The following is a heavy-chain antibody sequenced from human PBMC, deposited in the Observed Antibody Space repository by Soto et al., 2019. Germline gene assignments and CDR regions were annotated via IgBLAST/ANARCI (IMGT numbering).Heavy chain of an antibody. V-gene: IGHV1-58*01. J-gene: IGHJ4*02. CDR3: AADLGDYYASSGYDF. CDR1: GFTFTSSA. CDR2: IVVGSGNT. D-gene: IGHD3-22*01. Sequence: ASVKVSCKASGFTFTSSAVQWVRQARGQRLEWIGWIVVGSGNTNYAQKFQERVTITRDMSTSTAYMELSSLRSEDTAVYYCAADLGDYYASSGYDFWGQGPLVTVSS.